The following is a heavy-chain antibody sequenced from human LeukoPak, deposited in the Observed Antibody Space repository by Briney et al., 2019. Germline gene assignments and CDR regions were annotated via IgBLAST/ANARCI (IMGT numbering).Heavy chain of an antibody. V-gene: IGHV4-34*01. J-gene: IGHJ6*02. CDR1: GGSFSGYY. D-gene: IGHD4-17*01. Sequence: PSETLSLTCAVYGGSFSGYYWSWIRQPPGKGLEWIGEINHSGSTNYNPSLKSRVTISVDTSKNQFSLKLSSVTAADTAVYYCARGRDTVTATAYGMDVWGQGTTVTVSS. CDR3: ARGRDTVTATAYGMDV. CDR2: INHSGST.